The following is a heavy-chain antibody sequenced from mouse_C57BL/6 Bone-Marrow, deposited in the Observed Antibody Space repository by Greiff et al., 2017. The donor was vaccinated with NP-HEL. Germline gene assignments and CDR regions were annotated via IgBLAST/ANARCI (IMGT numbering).Heavy chain of an antibody. V-gene: IGHV5-16*01. CDR2: INYDGSST. CDR1: GFTFSDYY. CDR3: ARDQGVYGSIDY. J-gene: IGHJ2*01. Sequence: EVMLVESEGGLVQPGSSMKLSCTASGFTFSDYYMAWVRQVPEKGLEWVANINYDGSSTYYLDSLKSRFIISRDNAKNILYLQMSSLKSEDTATYYCARDQGVYGSIDYWGQGTTLTVSS. D-gene: IGHD1-1*01.